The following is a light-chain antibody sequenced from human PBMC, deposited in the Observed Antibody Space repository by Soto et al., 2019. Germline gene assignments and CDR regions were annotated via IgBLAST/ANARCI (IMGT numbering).Light chain of an antibody. J-gene: IGKJ1*01. CDR2: GAS. CDR3: QQYNGWPWT. Sequence: EIVMTQSPPSLSVTPGEPASISCRATQTIGNKLAWYLQRPGQAPRLLMYGASTRATDIPARFSGSGSGTEFTLTITGLQSEDFAVYYCQQYNGWPWTFGLGTKVDIK. V-gene: IGKV3-15*01. CDR1: QTIGNK.